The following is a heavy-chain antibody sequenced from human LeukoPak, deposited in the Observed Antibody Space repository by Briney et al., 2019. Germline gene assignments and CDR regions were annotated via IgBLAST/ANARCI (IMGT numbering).Heavy chain of an antibody. V-gene: IGHV3-30*04. CDR2: ISYDGSNK. D-gene: IGHD3-10*01. CDR1: GFTFSSYA. J-gene: IGHJ4*02. Sequence: GGSLRLSCAASGFTFSSYAMHWVRQAPGKGLGWEAVISYDGSNKYYADSVKGRFTISRDNSKNTLYLQMNSLRAEDTAVYYCASSPIGIIDWGQGTLVTVSS. CDR3: ASSPIGIID.